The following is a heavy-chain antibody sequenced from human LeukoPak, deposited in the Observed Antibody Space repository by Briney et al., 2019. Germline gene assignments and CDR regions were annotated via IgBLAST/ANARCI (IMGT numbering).Heavy chain of an antibody. J-gene: IGHJ4*02. CDR1: GFTVSSKY. D-gene: IGHD6-19*01. CDR2: ISGSGGST. Sequence: PGGSLRLSCAASGFTVSSKYMSWVRQAPGKGLEWVSAISGSGGSTYYADSVKGRFTISRDNSKNTLYLQMNSLRAEDTAVYYCAKDRGAVADKPLEAFDYWGQGTLVTVSS. V-gene: IGHV3-23*01. CDR3: AKDRGAVADKPLEAFDY.